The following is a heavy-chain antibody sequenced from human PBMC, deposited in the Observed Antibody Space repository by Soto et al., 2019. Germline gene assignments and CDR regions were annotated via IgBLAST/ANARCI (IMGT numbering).Heavy chain of an antibody. J-gene: IGHJ6*02. CDR1: GYTFTGYY. V-gene: IGHV1-2*02. Sequence: ASVKVSCKASGYTFTGYYMHWVRQAPGQGLEWMGWINPNSGGTNYAQKFQGRVTMTRDTSISTAYMELSRLRSDDTAVYYCARGPYSSSWYIWYYGMDVWGQGTTVTVSS. D-gene: IGHD6-13*01. CDR2: INPNSGGT. CDR3: ARGPYSSSWYIWYYGMDV.